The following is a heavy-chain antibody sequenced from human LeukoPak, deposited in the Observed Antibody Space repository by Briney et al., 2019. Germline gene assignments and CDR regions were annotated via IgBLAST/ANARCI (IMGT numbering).Heavy chain of an antibody. CDR1: GFTFSSYW. D-gene: IGHD2-15*01. J-gene: IGHJ4*02. Sequence: PGGSLRLSCAASGFTFSSYWMTWVRQAPGKGLEWVANIKQDGSKKDYVDSVKGRFTIFRDNATDSLYLQMNSLRVEDTAVYYCARGVGDNGILGYWGRGTMVAVSS. CDR2: IKQDGSKK. CDR3: ARGVGDNGILGY. V-gene: IGHV3-7*01.